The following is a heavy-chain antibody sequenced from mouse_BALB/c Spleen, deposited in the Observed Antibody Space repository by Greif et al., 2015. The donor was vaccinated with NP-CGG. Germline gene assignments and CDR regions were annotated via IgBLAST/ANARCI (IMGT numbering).Heavy chain of an antibody. V-gene: IGHV3-8*02. CDR1: GDSITSGY. J-gene: IGHJ4*01. CDR2: ISYSGST. D-gene: IGHD2-4*01. Sequence: EVKLMESGPSLVKPSQTLSLTCSVTGDSITSGYWNWIRKFPGNKLEYMGYISYSGSTYYNPSLKSRISITRDTSKNQYYLQLNSVTTEDTATYYCARERTDYDYDYAMDYWGQGTSVTVSS. CDR3: ARERTDYDYDYAMDY.